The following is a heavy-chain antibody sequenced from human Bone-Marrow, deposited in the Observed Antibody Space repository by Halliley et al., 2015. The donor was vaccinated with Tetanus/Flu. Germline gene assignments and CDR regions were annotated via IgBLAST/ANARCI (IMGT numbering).Heavy chain of an antibody. CDR2: IKEDGSEK. CDR1: GFSSDNYW. J-gene: IGHJ3*01. V-gene: IGHV3-7*01. D-gene: IGHD3-22*01. CDR3: ARGIIVGLDV. Sequence: SLRLSCAASGFSSDNYWMSWVRQAPGKGLEWVAIIKEDGSEKYYVDSVKGRFTISRDNANNSLCLQMNSLRGEDTAVYFCARGIIVGLDVWGQGTVVTVSS.